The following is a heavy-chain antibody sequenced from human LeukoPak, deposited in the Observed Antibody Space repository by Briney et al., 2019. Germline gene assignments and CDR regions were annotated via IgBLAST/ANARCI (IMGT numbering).Heavy chain of an antibody. CDR1: GFSFGSFA. Sequence: GGSLRLSCAASGFSFGSFAMSWVRQAPGKGLEWVSGIIGSGGTTFYADSVRGRFTFSRDNTKNSLHLQMNSLRAEDTAVYYCARADSYGSILDYWGQGTRVIDSS. V-gene: IGHV3-23*01. CDR3: ARADSYGSILDY. CDR2: IIGSGGTT. D-gene: IGHD5-18*01. J-gene: IGHJ4*02.